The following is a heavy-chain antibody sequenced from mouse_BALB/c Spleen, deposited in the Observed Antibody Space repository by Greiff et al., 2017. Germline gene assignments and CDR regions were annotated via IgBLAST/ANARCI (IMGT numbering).Heavy chain of an antibody. CDR2: ISSGGGYT. V-gene: IGHV5-9-4*01. Sequence: EVKLLESGGGLVKPGGSLKLSCAASGFTFSSYAMSWVRQSPEKRLEWVAEISSGGGYTYYPDTVTGRFTISRDNAKNTLYLEMSSLRSEDTAMYYCARTYYYGSSYFDYWGQGTTLTVSS. D-gene: IGHD1-1*01. CDR1: GFTFSSYA. J-gene: IGHJ2*01. CDR3: ARTYYYGSSYFDY.